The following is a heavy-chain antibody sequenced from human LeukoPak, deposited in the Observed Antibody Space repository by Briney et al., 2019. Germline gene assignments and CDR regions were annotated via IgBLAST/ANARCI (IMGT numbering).Heavy chain of an antibody. Sequence: GESLKISCKGSGYSFTSYWIGWVRQMPGKGLEWMGIIYPGDSDTRYSPSFQGQVTISADKSISTAYLQWSSLKASDTAMYYCARGKGARPKIAAAGTFDCWGQGTLVTVSS. CDR1: GYSFTSYW. D-gene: IGHD6-13*01. V-gene: IGHV5-51*01. J-gene: IGHJ4*02. CDR2: IYPGDSDT. CDR3: ARGKGARPKIAAAGTFDC.